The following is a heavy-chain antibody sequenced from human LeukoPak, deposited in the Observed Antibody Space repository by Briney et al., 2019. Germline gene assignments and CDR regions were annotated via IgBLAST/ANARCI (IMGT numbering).Heavy chain of an antibody. CDR1: GYTSTSYG. V-gene: IGHV1-18*01. J-gene: IGHJ4*02. CDR2: ISTYNANT. Sequence: APVKVSCKASGYTSTSYGISWVRQAPGQGLEWMGWISTYNANTNSAQKFQGRVTLTTDTSTSTAYMELRSLRSDDTAVYYCARGNVLLWFGDLDYWGQGTLVTVSS. CDR3: ARGNVLLWFGDLDY. D-gene: IGHD3-10*01.